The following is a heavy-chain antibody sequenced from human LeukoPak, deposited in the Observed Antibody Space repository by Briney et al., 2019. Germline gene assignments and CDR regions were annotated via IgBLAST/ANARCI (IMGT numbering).Heavy chain of an antibody. V-gene: IGHV1-2*02. D-gene: IGHD4-17*01. CDR1: GYTFTGYY. J-gene: IGHJ4*02. CDR3: ARGPGDYVEFDY. Sequence: ASVKVSCKASGYTFTGYYIHWVRQAPGQGLEWMGWIDPNSGGTNYAQKFQGGVTMTRDTSISTAYMELSRLRSDDTAVYYCARGPGDYVEFDYWGQGTLVTVSS. CDR2: IDPNSGGT.